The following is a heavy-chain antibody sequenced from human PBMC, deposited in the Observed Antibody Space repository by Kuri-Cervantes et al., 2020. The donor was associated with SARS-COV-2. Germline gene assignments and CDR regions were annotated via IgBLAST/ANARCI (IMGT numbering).Heavy chain of an antibody. V-gene: IGHV1-18*01. CDR1: GYSLTNYD. D-gene: IGHD2-2*01. Sequence: ASVKVSCKASGYSLTNYDMIWVRQAPGQGLEWMGWIGTNNGNKVYAQKFQGRVTMTTDTSTNTASMELTSLRSDDTAVYYCERKGVVVPTPVDYYYAMDVWGQGTTVTVSS. CDR3: ERKGVVVPTPVDYYYAMDV. CDR2: IGTNNGNK. J-gene: IGHJ6*02.